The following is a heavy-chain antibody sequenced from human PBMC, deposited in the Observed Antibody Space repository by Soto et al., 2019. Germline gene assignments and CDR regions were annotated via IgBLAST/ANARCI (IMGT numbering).Heavy chain of an antibody. J-gene: IGHJ6*02. CDR1: GYTFTSYG. D-gene: IGHD3-10*02. CDR2: ISAYNGNT. CDR3: ARDLMFGNIVVHYYGMDV. Sequence: VASVKVSCKASGYTFTSYGISWVRQAPGQGLEWMGWISAYNGNTNYAQKLQGRVTMTTDTSTSTAYMELRSPRSDDTAVYYCARDLMFGNIVVHYYGMDVWGQGTTVTVSS. V-gene: IGHV1-18*04.